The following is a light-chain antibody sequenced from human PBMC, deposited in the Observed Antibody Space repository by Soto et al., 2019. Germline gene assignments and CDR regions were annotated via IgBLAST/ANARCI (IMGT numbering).Light chain of an antibody. V-gene: IGLV1-51*01. CDR1: SSNIGTNY. J-gene: IGLJ1*01. Sequence: QSVLTQPPSVSAAPGQKVTISCSGSSSNIGTNYVSWYQHLPVTAPKLLIYENDKRPSGIPDRFSGSKSGTSATLGITGLQTGDEAVFYCGTWDSSLSAGVFGTGTQLTFL. CDR3: GTWDSSLSAGV. CDR2: END.